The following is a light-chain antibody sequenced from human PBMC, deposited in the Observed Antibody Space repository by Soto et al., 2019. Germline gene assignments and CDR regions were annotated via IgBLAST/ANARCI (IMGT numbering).Light chain of an antibody. Sequence: QSALTQAASVSVSPGQSITISCTGTSSDVGSYNLVSWYQQHPGKAPKLMIYEVSKRPSGVSNRFSGSKSGNTASLTISGLQAEDEADYYCCSYAGSSTYVFGTGTKVTVL. J-gene: IGLJ1*01. CDR1: SSDVGSYNL. V-gene: IGLV2-23*02. CDR3: CSYAGSSTYV. CDR2: EVS.